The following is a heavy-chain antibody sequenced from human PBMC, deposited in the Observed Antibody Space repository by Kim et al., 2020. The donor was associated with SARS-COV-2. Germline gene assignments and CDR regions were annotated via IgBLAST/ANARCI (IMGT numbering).Heavy chain of an antibody. Sequence: SETLSLTCAVYGGSFSGYYWSWIRQPPGKGLEWIGEINHSGSTNYNPSLKSRVTISVDTSKNQFSLKLSSVTAADTAVYYCARGRSGYSSGWYPWGRIFDYWGQGTLVTVSS. CDR1: GGSFSGYY. D-gene: IGHD6-19*01. V-gene: IGHV4-34*01. CDR2: INHSGST. CDR3: ARGRSGYSSGWYPWGRIFDY. J-gene: IGHJ4*02.